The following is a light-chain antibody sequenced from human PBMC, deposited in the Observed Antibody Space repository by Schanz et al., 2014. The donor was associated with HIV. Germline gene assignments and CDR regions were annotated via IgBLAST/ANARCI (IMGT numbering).Light chain of an antibody. CDR2: DVD. J-gene: IGLJ2*01. V-gene: IGLV2-14*01. CDR3: CSYAGRSTLVV. Sequence: QSALTQPPSASGSPGQSVTISCTGTSSDVGGYNYVSWYQQHPGKAPKLILYDVDNRPAGVSNRFSGSKSGNTASLTISGLRAEDEADYYCCSYAGRSTLVVFGGGTKLTVL. CDR1: SSDVGGYNY.